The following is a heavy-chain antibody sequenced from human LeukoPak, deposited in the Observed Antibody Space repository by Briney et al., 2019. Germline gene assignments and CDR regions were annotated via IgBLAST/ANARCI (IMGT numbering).Heavy chain of an antibody. CDR3: ARDAYRDRYFDY. V-gene: IGHV3-7*01. D-gene: IGHD4-11*01. J-gene: IGHJ4*02. CDR1: GFTFSNAW. Sequence: GGSLRLSCAASGFTFSNAWMSWVRQAPGKGLEWVANIKQGGSEKYYVDSVKGRFTISRDGAKNSVYLQMNSLRAEDTAVYYCARDAYRDRYFDYWGQGTLVTVSS. CDR2: IKQGGSEK.